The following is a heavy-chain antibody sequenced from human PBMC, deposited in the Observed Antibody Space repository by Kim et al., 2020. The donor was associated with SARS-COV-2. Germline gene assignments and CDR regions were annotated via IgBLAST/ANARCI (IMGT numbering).Heavy chain of an antibody. CDR3: AKGGRYCFNGLCYLAPWFDP. CDR1: GFTFSSQA. V-gene: IGHV3-23*01. Sequence: GGSLRLSCAASGFTFSSQAMSWVRQAPGKGLEWVSAISGTSGNTYYADSVKGRFTISRDNSKNTLYLQMNTLRVEDTAVYYCAKGGRYCFNGLCYLAPWFDPWGQGTLVTVSS. J-gene: IGHJ5*02. CDR2: ISGTSGNT. D-gene: IGHD2-8*01.